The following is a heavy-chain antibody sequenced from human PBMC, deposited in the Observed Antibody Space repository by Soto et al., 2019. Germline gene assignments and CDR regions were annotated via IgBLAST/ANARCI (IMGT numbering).Heavy chain of an antibody. V-gene: IGHV1-69*06. CDR3: ARSLGGKDILYYYYGMDV. J-gene: IGHJ6*02. CDR2: IIPIFGTA. D-gene: IGHD3-16*01. Sequence: SVKVSCKASGGTFSRYAISWVRQAPGQGLEWMGGIIPIFGTANYAQKFQGRVTITADKSTSTAYMELSSLRSEDTAVYSCARSLGGKDILYYYYGMDVWRHGTTVTVSS. CDR1: GGTFSRYA.